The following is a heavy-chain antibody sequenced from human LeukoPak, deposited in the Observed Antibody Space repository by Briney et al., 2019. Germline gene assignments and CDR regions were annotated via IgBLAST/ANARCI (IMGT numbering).Heavy chain of an antibody. J-gene: IGHJ3*02. CDR1: GASITSGGYS. Sequence: PSETLSLTCTVSGASITSGGYSWTWIRQAPGKGLEWIGYISNIGDTDYNPSLKSRVTISLDTSRNQFSLKLTSVTAADTAMYFCARDVLVTASPDAFDIWGQGTMVTVSS. CDR3: ARDVLVTASPDAFDI. D-gene: IGHD2-21*02. V-gene: IGHV4-31*03. CDR2: ISNIGDT.